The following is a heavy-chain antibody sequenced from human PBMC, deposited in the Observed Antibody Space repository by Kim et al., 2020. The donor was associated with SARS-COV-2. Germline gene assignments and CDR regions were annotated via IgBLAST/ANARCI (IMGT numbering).Heavy chain of an antibody. J-gene: IGHJ6*02. CDR3: ARQWPLKYYYYYYGMDV. Sequence: VKGRFTISRDNAKNTLYLQMNSLSAEDTAVYYCARQWPLKYYYYYYGMDVWGQGTTVTVSS. V-gene: IGHV3-74*01. D-gene: IGHD6-19*01.